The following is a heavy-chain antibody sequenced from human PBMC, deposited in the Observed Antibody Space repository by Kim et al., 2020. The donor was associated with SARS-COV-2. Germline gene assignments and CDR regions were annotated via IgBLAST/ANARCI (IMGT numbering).Heavy chain of an antibody. CDR2: IYYSGST. CDR3: ARVRDDFWSGYYYYMDV. J-gene: IGHJ6*03. Sequence: SETLSLTCTVSGGSISSYYWSWIRQPPGKGLEWIGYIYYSGSTNYNPFLKSRITISVDTSKNQFSLKLSSVTAADTAVYYCARVRDDFWSGYYYYMDVWGKGTTVTVSS. CDR1: GGSISSYY. D-gene: IGHD3-3*01. V-gene: IGHV4-59*01.